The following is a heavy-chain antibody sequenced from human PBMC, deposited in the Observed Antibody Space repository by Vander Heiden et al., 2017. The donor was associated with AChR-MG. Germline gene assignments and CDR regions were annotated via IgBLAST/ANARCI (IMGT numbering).Heavy chain of an antibody. V-gene: IGHV3-53*01. J-gene: IGHJ3*01. Sequence: EVQLVESGGGLIQPGGSLRVSCAASRFAVSGNYMSWVRQAPGMGLEWISIIRTSGVTLYAGSVKGRFTISRDASRNTLYLQMNSLRAEDTAVYYCVREGDCDNGVCPDAFDLWGQGTMVTVSS. CDR2: IRTSGVT. D-gene: IGHD2-8*01. CDR3: VREGDCDNGVCPDAFDL. CDR1: RFAVSGNY.